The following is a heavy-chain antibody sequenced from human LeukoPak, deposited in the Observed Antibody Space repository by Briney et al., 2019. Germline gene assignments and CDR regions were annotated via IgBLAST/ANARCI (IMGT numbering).Heavy chain of an antibody. J-gene: IGHJ4*02. V-gene: IGHV3-48*02. Sequence: GGSLRLSCAASGFSISSYAMNWVRQAPGKGLEWVSCISASSVTTYYADSVKGRFTISRDNAKNSLYLQMNSLRDEDTAVYYCARDPGFFDYWGQGTLVTVSS. CDR2: ISASSVTT. D-gene: IGHD7-27*01. CDR3: ARDPGFFDY. CDR1: GFSISSYA.